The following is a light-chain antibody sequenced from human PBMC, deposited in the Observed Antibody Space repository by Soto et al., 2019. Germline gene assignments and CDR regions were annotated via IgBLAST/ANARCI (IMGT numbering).Light chain of an antibody. CDR2: EVS. CDR3: SSYTSTNTLYV. CDR1: SSDVGAWNY. V-gene: IGLV2-14*01. Sequence: QSALTQPAPVSGSPGQSITISCTGTSSDVGAWNYVSWYQQHPGKAPKLMIYEVSSRPSGISNRFSGSKSGNTASLTISGLQAEDEAAYYCSSYTSTNTLYVFGTGTKVTVL. J-gene: IGLJ1*01.